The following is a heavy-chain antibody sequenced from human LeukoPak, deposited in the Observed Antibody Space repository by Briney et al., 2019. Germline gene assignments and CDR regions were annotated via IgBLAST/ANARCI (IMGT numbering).Heavy chain of an antibody. CDR1: GFTFSSYW. V-gene: IGHV3-7*01. J-gene: IGHJ5*02. D-gene: IGHD3-3*01. CDR2: IKQDGNEK. Sequence: GGSLRLSCAASGFTFSSYWMSWVRQAPGKGLEWVANIKQDGNEKYYVDSVKGRFTISRDNAKNSLDLQMNSLRVEDTAVYYCAKHYDFWSGYGSNWFDPWGQGTLVTVSS. CDR3: AKHYDFWSGYGSNWFDP.